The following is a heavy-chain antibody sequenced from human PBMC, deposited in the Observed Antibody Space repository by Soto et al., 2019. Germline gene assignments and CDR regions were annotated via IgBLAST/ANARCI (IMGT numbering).Heavy chain of an antibody. CDR2: ISGSGGST. D-gene: IGHD2-2*01. V-gene: IGHV3-23*01. Sequence: VQLLESGGGLVQPGGSLRLSCAASGFTFSSYAMSWVRQAPGKGLEWVSAISGSGGSTYYADSVKGRFTISRDNSKNTLYLQMNSLRAEDTAVYYCAKSGYCSSTSCSFYYYYGMDVWGQGTTVTVSS. CDR1: GFTFSSYA. CDR3: AKSGYCSSTSCSFYYYYGMDV. J-gene: IGHJ6*02.